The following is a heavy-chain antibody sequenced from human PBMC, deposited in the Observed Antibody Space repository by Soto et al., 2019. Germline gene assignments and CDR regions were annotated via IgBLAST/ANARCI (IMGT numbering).Heavy chain of an antibody. Sequence: ASGKVSCKASGYTFTSYGISWVRQAPGQGLEWMGWISAYNGNTNYAQKLQGRATMTTDTSTSTAYMELRSLRSDDTAVYYCATTGWFGELSGDAFDIWGQGTMVTVSS. CDR3: ATTGWFGELSGDAFDI. CDR2: ISAYNGNT. CDR1: GYTFTSYG. V-gene: IGHV1-18*01. J-gene: IGHJ3*02. D-gene: IGHD3-10*01.